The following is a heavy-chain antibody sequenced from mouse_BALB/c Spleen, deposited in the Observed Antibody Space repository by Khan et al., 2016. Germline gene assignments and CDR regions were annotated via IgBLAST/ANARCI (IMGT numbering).Heavy chain of an antibody. J-gene: IGHJ3*01. Sequence: QVQLKESGPGLVAPSQSLSITCTASGFSLTGYGVHWVRQPPGKGLEWLGLIWGDASTDYNSAFNSRLSICKYNSTSQVFLIMISLQTADTARYYCARDGFADWGQETLVTVSA. V-gene: IGHV2-6-7*01. CDR2: IWGDAST. CDR1: GFSLTGYG. CDR3: ARDGFAD.